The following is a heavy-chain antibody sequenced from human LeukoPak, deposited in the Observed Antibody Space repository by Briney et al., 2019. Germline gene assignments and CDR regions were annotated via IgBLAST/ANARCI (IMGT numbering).Heavy chain of an antibody. CDR1: GYTFTSYD. Sequence: ASVKVSCKASGYTFTSYDINWVRQATGQGLEWMGWMNPNSGNTGYAQKFQGRVTTTRNTSISTAYMELSSLRSEDTAVYYCARGLGSSWNYYYYYMDVWGRGTTVTVSS. CDR2: MNPNSGNT. D-gene: IGHD6-13*01. V-gene: IGHV1-8*01. CDR3: ARGLGSSWNYYYYYMDV. J-gene: IGHJ6*03.